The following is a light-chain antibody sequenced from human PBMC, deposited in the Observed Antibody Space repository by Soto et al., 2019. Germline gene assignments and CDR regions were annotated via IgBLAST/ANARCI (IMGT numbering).Light chain of an antibody. V-gene: IGLV2-14*03. Sequence: QSVLTQPASVSGSPVQSITISCTGTSSDVGGYNFVSWYQQHPGKAPKFLIYDVSNRPSGVSTRFSGSKSGNTASLTISGLQAEDEADYYCSSYTSSNTQVFGTGTKVTVL. J-gene: IGLJ1*01. CDR3: SSYTSSNTQV. CDR1: SSDVGGYNF. CDR2: DVS.